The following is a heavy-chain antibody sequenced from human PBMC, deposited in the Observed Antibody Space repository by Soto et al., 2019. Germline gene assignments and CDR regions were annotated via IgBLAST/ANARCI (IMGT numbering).Heavy chain of an antibody. CDR2: ISWNSATL. CDR1: GFIFEDFA. Sequence: EVLLVESGGGLVQPGGSVRLSCVGSGFIFEDFAMNWVRQVPGKGLEWVSGISWNSATLAYADSVKGRFIVSRDNAKNILYLQMNSLRAEDAALYYCAKDVGSYYYDTSAYLYDYWGQGTLVTVSS. J-gene: IGHJ4*02. D-gene: IGHD3-22*01. CDR3: AKDVGSYYYDTSAYLYDY. V-gene: IGHV3-9*01.